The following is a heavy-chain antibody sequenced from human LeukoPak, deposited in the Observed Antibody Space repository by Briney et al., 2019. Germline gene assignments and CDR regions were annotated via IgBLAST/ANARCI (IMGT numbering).Heavy chain of an antibody. CDR3: ARYSGNYRAFDI. V-gene: IGHV3-7*05. J-gene: IGHJ3*02. Sequence: GGSLRLSCAASGFTFSSYWMSWVRQAPGKGLEWLANIKQDGSEKYYVDSVKGRFTISRDNPKNSLYLQMNSLRAEDTDVYYCARYSGNYRAFDIWGQGTMVTVSS. D-gene: IGHD1-26*01. CDR2: IKQDGSEK. CDR1: GFTFSSYW.